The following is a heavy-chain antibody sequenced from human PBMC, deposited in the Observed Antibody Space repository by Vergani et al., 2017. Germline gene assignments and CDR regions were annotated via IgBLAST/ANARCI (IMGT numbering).Heavy chain of an antibody. CDR3: ARDRAYYXGNRRIGYYYYVDG. J-gene: IGHJ6*03. Sequence: QVQLVQSGAEVKKPGSSVKVSCKASGGTFSSYAISWVRQAPGQGLEWMGGIIPIFGTANYAEKFQGRVTITADESTSTAYMERSSLRSEDTAVYYCARDRAYYXGNRRIGYYYYVDGWGKGTTVTVSS. CDR2: IIPIFGTA. V-gene: IGHV1-69*01. CDR1: GGTFSSYA. D-gene: IGHD4-23*01.